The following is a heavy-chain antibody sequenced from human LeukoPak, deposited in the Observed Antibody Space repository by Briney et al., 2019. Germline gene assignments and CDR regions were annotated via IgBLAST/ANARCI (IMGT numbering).Heavy chain of an antibody. Sequence: ASETLSLTCTVSGGSISSSSYYWGWIRQPPGKGLEWIGNIFYSGSTYYNPSLRSRVTISVDTSKNQFSLKLSSVTAADTAVYYCARGQVWWFGDPGAFDIWGQGTMATVSS. D-gene: IGHD3-10*01. CDR3: ARGQVWWFGDPGAFDI. CDR1: GGSISSSSYY. V-gene: IGHV4-39*07. J-gene: IGHJ3*02. CDR2: IFYSGST.